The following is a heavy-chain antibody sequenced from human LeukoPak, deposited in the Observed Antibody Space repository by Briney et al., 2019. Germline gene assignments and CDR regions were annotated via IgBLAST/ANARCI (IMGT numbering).Heavy chain of an antibody. J-gene: IGHJ4*02. CDR3: AREKAPGIEDY. D-gene: IGHD6-13*01. Sequence: GGSLRLSCAASGFTFSSYTMNWARQAPGKGPEWVSYISTSSSTVYHADSVKGRFTISRDNAKNSLYLQMNSLRAEDTAVYYCAREKAPGIEDYWGQGTLVTVSS. CDR1: GFTFSSYT. CDR2: ISTSSSTV. V-gene: IGHV3-48*01.